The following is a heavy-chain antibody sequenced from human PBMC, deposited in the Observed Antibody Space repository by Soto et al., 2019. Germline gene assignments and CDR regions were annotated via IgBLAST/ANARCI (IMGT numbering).Heavy chain of an antibody. J-gene: IGHJ3*02. CDR2: IGTAGDT. CDR3: ARVSGWYLAFDI. D-gene: IGHD6-19*01. Sequence: GGSLRLSCAASGFTFSSYDMHWVRQATGKGLEWVSAIGTAGDTYYPGSVKGRFTISRENAKNSLYLQMNSLRAEDTAVCYCARVSGWYLAFDIWGQGTMVTVSS. CDR1: GFTFSSYD. V-gene: IGHV3-13*01.